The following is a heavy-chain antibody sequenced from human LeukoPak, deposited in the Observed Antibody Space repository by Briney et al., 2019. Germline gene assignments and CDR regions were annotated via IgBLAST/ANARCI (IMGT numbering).Heavy chain of an antibody. CDR1: GFTFSSYG. CDR3: AKVHTSYYYGSGANSYFDY. CDR2: ISYDGSNK. J-gene: IGHJ4*02. Sequence: GGSLRLSCAASGFTFSSYGMHWVRQAPGKGLEWVAVISYDGSNKYYADSVKGRFTISRDNSKNTLYLQMNSLRAEDTAVYYCAKVHTSYYYGSGANSYFDYWGQGTLVTVSS. D-gene: IGHD3-10*01. V-gene: IGHV3-30*18.